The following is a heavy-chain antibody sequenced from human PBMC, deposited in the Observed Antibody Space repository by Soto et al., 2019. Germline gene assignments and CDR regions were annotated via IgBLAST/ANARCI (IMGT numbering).Heavy chain of an antibody. CDR3: ARGPATGMDV. J-gene: IGHJ6*02. CDR2: SNPSSGYT. V-gene: IGHV1-46*01. CDR1: GYTFTSYY. D-gene: IGHD5-12*01. Sequence: GASVKVSCKASGYTFTSYYMNWVGQAPGQGLEWMGRSNPSSGYTNYSQKFLGRVTITSDTSASTAYMELSSLRSEDTAVYYCARGPATGMDVWGQGLIVTLSS.